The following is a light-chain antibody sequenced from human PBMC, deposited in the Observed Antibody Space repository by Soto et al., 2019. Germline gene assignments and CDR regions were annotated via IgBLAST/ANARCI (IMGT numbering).Light chain of an antibody. J-gene: IGKJ3*01. V-gene: IGKV3-15*01. CDR3: HQYNTWPPRFT. Sequence: EIVMTQSPAILSLSPGETATLSCRASQSVTTKLAWYQQRPGQTPSLLIYNASTRATAVPARFSGGGSVTEFSLTISSLQSDDFGVYYCHQYNTWPPRFTFGPGTKVDIK. CDR2: NAS. CDR1: QSVTTK.